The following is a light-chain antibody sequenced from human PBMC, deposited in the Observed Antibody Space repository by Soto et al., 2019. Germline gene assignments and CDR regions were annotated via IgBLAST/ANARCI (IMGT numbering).Light chain of an antibody. V-gene: IGLV1-44*01. CDR1: SSNIGSNP. J-gene: IGLJ3*02. CDR2: SNN. CDR3: QAGDDSLNGFWV. Sequence: QSVLTQPPSASGTPGQRVTISCSGSSSNIGSNPVNWYQQLPGTAPKLLIYSNNQRPSGVPDRFSGSKSGTSASLAISGLESEEVVDYNCQAGDDSLNGFWVFGGGTKLTAL.